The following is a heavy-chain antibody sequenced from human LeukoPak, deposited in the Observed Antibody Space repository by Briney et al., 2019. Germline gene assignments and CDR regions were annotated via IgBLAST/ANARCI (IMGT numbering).Heavy chain of an antibody. CDR1: GFSFSKQW. V-gene: IGHV3-7*01. J-gene: IGHJ4*02. CDR3: AGGGGYPDY. Sequence: GGSLRLSCAASGFSFSKQWMCWVRQAPGKGLEWVANIKHDVTEEYYADSVRGRFSVSRDNAKNLLYLQMNSLRVEDTAVYYCAGGGGYPDYWGQGALVTVSS. D-gene: IGHD3-22*01. CDR2: IKHDVTEE.